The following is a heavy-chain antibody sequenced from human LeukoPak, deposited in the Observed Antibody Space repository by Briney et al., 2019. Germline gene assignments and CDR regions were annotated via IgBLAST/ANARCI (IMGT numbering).Heavy chain of an antibody. CDR3: ARELVGAAATPSDY. Sequence: GESLKISCKGSGYSFTSYGISWVRQPPGQGLEWMGWISAYNGNTNYAQKLQGRVTMTTDTSTSTAYMELRSLRSDDTAVYYCARELVGAAATPSDYWGQGTLVTVSS. CDR2: ISAYNGNT. D-gene: IGHD6-13*01. CDR1: GYSFTSYG. V-gene: IGHV1-18*01. J-gene: IGHJ4*02.